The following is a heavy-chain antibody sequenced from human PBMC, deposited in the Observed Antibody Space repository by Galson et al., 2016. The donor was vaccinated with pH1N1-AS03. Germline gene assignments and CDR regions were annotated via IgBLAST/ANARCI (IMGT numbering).Heavy chain of an antibody. Sequence: SLRLSCAASGITFKNYEMNWVRQAPGKGLEWVSYISSRGHSTFYADSVKGRFTVSRDNANNSLYLQMNSLRAEDTAIYYCARVPVLNMGPLVEWPTYGMDVWGRGTTVTVSS. J-gene: IGHJ6*02. D-gene: IGHD3-3*01. CDR3: ARVPVLNMGPLVEWPTYGMDV. CDR1: GITFKNYE. V-gene: IGHV3-48*03. CDR2: ISSRGHST.